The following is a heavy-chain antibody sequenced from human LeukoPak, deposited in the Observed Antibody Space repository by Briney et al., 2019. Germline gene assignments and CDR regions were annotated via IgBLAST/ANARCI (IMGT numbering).Heavy chain of an antibody. CDR2: IYYSGST. J-gene: IGHJ6*03. Sequence: PSETLSLTCTVSGGSISSSSYYWGWIRQPPGKGLERIGSIYYSGSTYYNPSLKSRVTISVDTSKNQFSLKLSSVTAADTAVYYCARGRGVVTQGHYMDVWGKGTTVTVSS. CDR3: ARGRGVVTQGHYMDV. V-gene: IGHV4-39*07. D-gene: IGHD4-23*01. CDR1: GGSISSSSYY.